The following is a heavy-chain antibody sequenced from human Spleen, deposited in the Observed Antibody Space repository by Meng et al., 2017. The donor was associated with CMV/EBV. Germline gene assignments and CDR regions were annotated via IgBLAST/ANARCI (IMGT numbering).Heavy chain of an antibody. CDR3: AKDRRPGLLGILIIVDQ. D-gene: IGHD1-1*01. V-gene: IGHV3-30*02. Sequence: GGSLRLSCAASGFTFSSYAMHWVRQAPGKGLEWVAFIRNDGSHTYYADSMKGRLTISRDNSKNTLSLEVNSLIPEDTAVYYCAKDRRPGLLGILIIVDQWGPGTLVTVSS. CDR1: GFTFSSYA. J-gene: IGHJ5*02. CDR2: IRNDGSHT.